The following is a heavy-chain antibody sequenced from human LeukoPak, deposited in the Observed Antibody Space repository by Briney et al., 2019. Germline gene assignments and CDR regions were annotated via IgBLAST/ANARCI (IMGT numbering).Heavy chain of an antibody. V-gene: IGHV3-48*03. D-gene: IGHD3-10*01. J-gene: IGHJ5*02. CDR1: GFTFSSYE. CDR3: ARAISPSPLWFGELFEPRSSLSFDH. Sequence: PGGSLRLPCAASGFTFSSYETNWVRQAPGKGLEWLSYISSSGSTIYYADSVKGRFTISRDNAKNSLYLQMNSLRAEDTAVYYCARAISPSPLWFGELFEPRSSLSFDHWGQGTLVTVSS. CDR2: ISSSGSTI.